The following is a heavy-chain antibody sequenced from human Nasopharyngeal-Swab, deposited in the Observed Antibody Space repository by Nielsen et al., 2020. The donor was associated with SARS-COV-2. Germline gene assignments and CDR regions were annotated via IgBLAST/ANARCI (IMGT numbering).Heavy chain of an antibody. CDR1: GYTFTSYA. Sequence: ASVKVSCKASGYTFTSYAMHWVRQAPGQRLEWMGWINAGNGNTKYSQKFQGRVTITRDTSASTAYMELSSLRSEDTAVYYCARSYNWNYVQQDYCYYMDVWGKGTTVTVSS. J-gene: IGHJ6*03. CDR2: INAGNGNT. CDR3: ARSYNWNYVQQDYCYYMDV. D-gene: IGHD1-7*01. V-gene: IGHV1-3*01.